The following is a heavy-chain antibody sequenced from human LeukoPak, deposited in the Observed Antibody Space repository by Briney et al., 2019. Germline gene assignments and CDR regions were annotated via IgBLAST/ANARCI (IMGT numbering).Heavy chain of an antibody. J-gene: IGHJ5*02. CDR1: GGSISSGGYY. CDR3: ARHGIITTTIIVIPNWFDP. V-gene: IGHV4-31*03. Sequence: SQTLSLTCTVSGGSISSGGYYWSWIRQHPGKGLEWIGYIYYSGSTYYNPSLKSRVTISVDTSKNQFSLKLRSVTAADTAVYYCARHGIITTTIIVIPNWFDPWGQGTLVTVSS. D-gene: IGHD3-22*01. CDR2: IYYSGST.